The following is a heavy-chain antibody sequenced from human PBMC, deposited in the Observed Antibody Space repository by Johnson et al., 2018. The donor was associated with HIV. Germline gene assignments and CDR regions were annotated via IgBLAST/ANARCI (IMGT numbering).Heavy chain of an antibody. J-gene: IGHJ3*02. CDR3: ARDQFGTITTGGDGAFDI. V-gene: IGHV3-30*04. Sequence: QVQLVDSGGGVVQPGRSLRLSCAASGFTFSTYAMHWVRQTPGKGLEWVAIISYDGSNKYYADSVKGRFTISRDNSKNTLYLQMNSLRAEDTAVYYCARDQFGTITTGGDGAFDIWGQGTMVTVSS. CDR1: GFTFSTYA. D-gene: IGHD5-24*01. CDR2: ISYDGSNK.